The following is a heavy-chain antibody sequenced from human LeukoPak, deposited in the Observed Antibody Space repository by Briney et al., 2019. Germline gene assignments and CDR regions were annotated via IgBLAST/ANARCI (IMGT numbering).Heavy chain of an antibody. J-gene: IGHJ4*02. Sequence: QSGGSLRLSCAASGFTVSSNYMSWVRQAPGKGLEWVSVIYSGGSTYYADSVKGRFTISRNNSKNTLYLQMNSLRAEDTAVYYCARELYSSTSWPYFDYWGQGTLVTVSS. V-gene: IGHV3-53*01. CDR3: ARELYSSTSWPYFDY. CDR1: GFTVSSNY. CDR2: IYSGGST. D-gene: IGHD2-2*01.